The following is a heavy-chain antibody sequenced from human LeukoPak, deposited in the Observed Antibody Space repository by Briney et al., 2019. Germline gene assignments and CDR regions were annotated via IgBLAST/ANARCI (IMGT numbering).Heavy chain of an antibody. Sequence: GGSLRLSCAASGFTLTNSWMAWVRQAPGKGLEWVANIKQDGSTKHYADSLKSRFTISRDNPKNSLYLQMNSLRADDTAVYYCARDTVGSIDYWGQGILVTVAS. V-gene: IGHV3-7*01. CDR1: GFTLTNSW. CDR3: ARDTVGSIDY. CDR2: IKQDGSTK. J-gene: IGHJ4*02. D-gene: IGHD1-26*01.